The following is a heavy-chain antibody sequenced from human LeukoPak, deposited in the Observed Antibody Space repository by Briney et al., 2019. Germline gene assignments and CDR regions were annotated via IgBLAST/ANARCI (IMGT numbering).Heavy chain of an antibody. V-gene: IGHV3-30*02. CDR3: AKDPSFRPGYFDY. Sequence: GGSLRLSCAASGFTFSSYWMSWVRQAPGKGLEWVAFIRYDGSNKYYADSVKGRFTISRDNSKNTLYLQMNSLRAEDTAVYYCAKDPSFRPGYFDYWGQGTLVTVSS. J-gene: IGHJ4*02. CDR1: GFTFSSYW. CDR2: IRYDGSNK.